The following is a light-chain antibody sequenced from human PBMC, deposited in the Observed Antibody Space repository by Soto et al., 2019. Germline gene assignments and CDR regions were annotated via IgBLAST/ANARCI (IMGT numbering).Light chain of an antibody. J-gene: IGKJ2*01. Sequence: EIVMTQSPANLSVSPGERATLSCRASQSVSSNLAWYQQKPGQGPRLLIYGASTRATSIPARFSGSGSGTEFTLTINSLQAEAFAVDYCQQYNKWPPYTFGQGTKLEIK. V-gene: IGKV3-15*01. CDR1: QSVSSN. CDR3: QQYNKWPPYT. CDR2: GAS.